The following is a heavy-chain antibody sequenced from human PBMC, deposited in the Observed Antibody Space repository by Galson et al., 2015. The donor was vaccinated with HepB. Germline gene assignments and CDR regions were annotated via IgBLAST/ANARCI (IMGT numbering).Heavy chain of an antibody. CDR3: ARIRYCSGGSCGPYFDY. D-gene: IGHD2-15*01. CDR1: GYTFTSYA. J-gene: IGHJ4*02. CDR2: INAGNGNT. V-gene: IGHV1-3*01. Sequence: SVKVSCKASGYTFTSYAMHWVRQAPGQRLEWMGWINAGNGNTKYSQKFQGRVTITRDTSASTAYMELSSLRSEDTAVYYCARIRYCSGGSCGPYFDYWGQGTLVTVSS.